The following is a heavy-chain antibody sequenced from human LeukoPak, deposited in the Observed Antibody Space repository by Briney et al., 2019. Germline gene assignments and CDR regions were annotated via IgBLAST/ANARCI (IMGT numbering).Heavy chain of an antibody. Sequence: ASVKVSCKASGYTFTSYYMHWVRQAPGQGLEWMGIINPRGGSTSYAQKFQGRVTMTRDTSTSTVYMELSSLRSEDTAVYYCASGRTANWFDPWGQGTLVTVSS. CDR3: ASGRTANWFDP. V-gene: IGHV1-46*01. J-gene: IGHJ5*02. CDR1: GYTFTSYY. CDR2: INPRGGST. D-gene: IGHD1/OR15-1a*01.